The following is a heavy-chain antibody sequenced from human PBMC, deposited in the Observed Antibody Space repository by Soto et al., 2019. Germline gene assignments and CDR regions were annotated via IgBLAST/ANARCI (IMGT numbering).Heavy chain of an antibody. J-gene: IGHJ4*02. CDR2: INPSGGST. D-gene: IGHD3-22*01. V-gene: IGHV1-46*01. Sequence: ASVKVSCKVSGYILTELSMHWVRQAPGQGLEWMGIINPSGGSTSYAQKFQGRVTMTRDTSTSTVYMELSSLRSEDTAVYYCARSGVTMIEKDFDYWGQGTLVTVSS. CDR1: GYILTELS. CDR3: ARSGVTMIEKDFDY.